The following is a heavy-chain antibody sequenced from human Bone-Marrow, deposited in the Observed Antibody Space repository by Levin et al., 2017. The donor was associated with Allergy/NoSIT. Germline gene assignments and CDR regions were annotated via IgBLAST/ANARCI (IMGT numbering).Heavy chain of an antibody. V-gene: IGHV3-15*01. Sequence: GGSLRLSCVASGFTFYDAWMTWVRQAPGKGLEWVGHIKSKRYGETRDYAAPVKGRFSISRDDSKNTVYLQMNNLKVEDTAVYYCATGGYYDSGGFYNPTPDDALDTWGRGTTVTVSS. CDR2: IKSKRYGETR. J-gene: IGHJ3*02. D-gene: IGHD3-22*01. CDR1: GFTFYDAW. CDR3: ATGGYYDSGGFYNPTPDDALDT.